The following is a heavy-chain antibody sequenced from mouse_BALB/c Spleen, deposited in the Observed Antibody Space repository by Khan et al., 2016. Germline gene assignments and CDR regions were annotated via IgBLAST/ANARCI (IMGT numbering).Heavy chain of an antibody. CDR1: GFTFSSYG. CDR3: ARGGLRWFDY. D-gene: IGHD1-1*01. CDR2: INSNGGST. V-gene: IGHV5-6-3*01. J-gene: IGHJ2*01. Sequence: EVELVESGGGLVQPGGSLKLSCAASGFTFSSYGMSWVRQTPDKRLELVATINSNGGSTYYPDSVKGRFTISRDNAKHTLYLQMSSLKSEDTAMYYCARGGLRWFDYWGQGTTLTVSS.